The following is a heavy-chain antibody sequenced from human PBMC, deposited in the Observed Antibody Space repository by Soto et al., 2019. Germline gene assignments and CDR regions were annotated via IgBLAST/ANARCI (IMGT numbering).Heavy chain of an antibody. CDR1: GGSITSGGCY. Sequence: QVQLQASGLGLVKPAQSLSLTCTVSGGSITSGGCYWSWIRKHPGKGLEWMGYVYYSGSTYYSPSLKRRVTISLEPSKNQCSRKLSSVTAADTAVYHCASDGGVYGTGSYYREATAEGVFDPWGQGTLVTVSS. CDR3: ASDGGVYGTGSYYREATAEGVFDP. V-gene: IGHV4-31*03. J-gene: IGHJ5*02. CDR2: VYYSGST. D-gene: IGHD3-10*01.